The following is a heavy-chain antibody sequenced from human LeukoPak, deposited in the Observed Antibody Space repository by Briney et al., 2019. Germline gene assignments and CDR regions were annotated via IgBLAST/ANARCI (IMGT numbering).Heavy chain of an antibody. D-gene: IGHD2-15*01. CDR2: INPNSGGT. Sequence: GASVKVSCKASGYTFTGYYMHWVRQAPGQGLEWMGWINPNSGGTNYAQKFQGRVTMTRDTSISTAYMELSRLRSDDTAVYYCAAEYCSGGSCYPKFDYWGQGTLVTVSS. V-gene: IGHV1-2*02. J-gene: IGHJ4*02. CDR1: GYTFTGYY. CDR3: AAEYCSGGSCYPKFDY.